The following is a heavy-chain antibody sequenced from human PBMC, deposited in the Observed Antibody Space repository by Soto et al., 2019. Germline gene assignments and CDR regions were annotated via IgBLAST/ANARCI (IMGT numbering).Heavy chain of an antibody. CDR3: ARGEGSMSSHEQWAPYYYYGMDV. Sequence: GESLKISCKGSGYSVSSYWSGWVRQMPGKGLEWMGIIYPGDSDTRYSPSFQGQVTISADKSISTAYLQWSSLKASDTAMYYWARGEGSMSSHEQWAPYYYYGMDVWGQGTTVTVSS. V-gene: IGHV5-51*01. CDR2: IYPGDSDT. J-gene: IGHJ6*02. D-gene: IGHD3-10*01. CDR1: GYSVSSYW.